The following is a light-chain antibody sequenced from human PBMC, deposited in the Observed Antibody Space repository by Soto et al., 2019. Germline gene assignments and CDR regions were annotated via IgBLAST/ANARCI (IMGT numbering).Light chain of an antibody. CDR2: EGS. CDR3: CSSAGSRTLV. CDR1: SSDVGTYNL. V-gene: IGLV2-23*01. Sequence: QSALTQPASVSGSPGQSITISCTGTSSDVGTYNLVSWYQQHPGKAPKLMIYEGSKRPSGVSNRLSGSKSGNTASLTISGLQAEDEADYYCCSSAGSRTLVFGGGTKLTVL. J-gene: IGLJ2*01.